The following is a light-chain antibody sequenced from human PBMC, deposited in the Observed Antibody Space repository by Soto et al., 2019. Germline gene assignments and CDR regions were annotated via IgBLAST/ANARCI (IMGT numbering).Light chain of an antibody. CDR2: EGS. J-gene: IGLJ3*02. V-gene: IGLV2-23*01. CDR1: SSDVGSYNL. Sequence: QSALTQPASVSGSPGQSITISCTGTSSDVGSYNLVSWYQQYPGKAPKLMIYEGSQRPSGVSHRFSGSKSGNTASLTISGLQGEDEADYYCCSYAGSTTLMFGGGTKVTVL. CDR3: CSYAGSTTLM.